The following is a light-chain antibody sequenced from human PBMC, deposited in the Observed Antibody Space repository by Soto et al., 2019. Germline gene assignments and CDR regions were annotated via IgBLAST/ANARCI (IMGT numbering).Light chain of an antibody. CDR3: QSYDSSLSSVV. CDR1: SSNIGAGYD. V-gene: IGLV1-40*01. Sequence: QSVLTQPPSVSGSPGQRVTISCTGSSSNIGAGYDVHWYQQLPGTAPKLLIFGNSNRPSGVSDRFSGSKSGNSASLAITGRQAEDEADYYCQSYDSSLSSVVFGGGTKLTVL. CDR2: GNS. J-gene: IGLJ2*01.